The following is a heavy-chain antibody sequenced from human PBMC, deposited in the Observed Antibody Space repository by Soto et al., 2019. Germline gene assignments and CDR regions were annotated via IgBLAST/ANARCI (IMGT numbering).Heavy chain of an antibody. V-gene: IGHV3-13*01. D-gene: IGHD4-17*01. J-gene: IGHJ2*01. CDR3: ARKTETGDYPFWYFHL. Sequence: EVQLVESGGGLVQPGASLRLSCAASGFTFSSYDMHWVRQATGKGLEWVSAIGTAGDTYYPGSVKGRFTISRENAKNSLYLQMNSLRAGDTAVYYCARKTETGDYPFWYFHLWGRGTLVTVSS. CDR2: IGTAGDT. CDR1: GFTFSSYD.